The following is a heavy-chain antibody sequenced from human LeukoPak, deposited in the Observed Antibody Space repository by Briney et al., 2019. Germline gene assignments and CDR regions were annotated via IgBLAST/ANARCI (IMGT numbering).Heavy chain of an antibody. Sequence: SVKVSCKASGGTFSSYAISWVRQAPGQGLEWMGGIVPIFGTANYAQKFQGRVTITADESTSTAYMELSSLRSEDTAVYYCARDPVHLGGYSYDYTPYNWFDPWGQGTLVTVSS. CDR2: IVPIFGTA. CDR1: GGTFSSYA. J-gene: IGHJ5*02. V-gene: IGHV1-69*13. D-gene: IGHD5-18*01. CDR3: ARDPVHLGGYSYDYTPYNWFDP.